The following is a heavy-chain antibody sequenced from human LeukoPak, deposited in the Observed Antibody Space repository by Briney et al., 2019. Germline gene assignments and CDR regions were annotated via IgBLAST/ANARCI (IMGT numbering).Heavy chain of an antibody. CDR2: IWYDGTNK. D-gene: IGHD3-22*01. CDR1: GFTFSSYG. Sequence: GGSLRLSCAASGFTFSSYGMHWVRQAPGKGLEWVAVIWYDGTNKYYADSVKGRFTISRDNSKNTLYLQMNSLSAEDTAVYYCARGGITMIVVVITPFDYWGQGTLVTVSS. J-gene: IGHJ4*02. V-gene: IGHV3-33*01. CDR3: ARGGITMIVVVITPFDY.